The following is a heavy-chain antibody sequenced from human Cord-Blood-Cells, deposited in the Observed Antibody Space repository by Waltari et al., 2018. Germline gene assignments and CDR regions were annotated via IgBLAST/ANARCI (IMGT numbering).Heavy chain of an antibody. J-gene: IGHJ2*01. CDR2: MSPNSGNT. Sequence: QVQLVQSGAEVKKPGASVKVSCKASGYPFPGYYINWVRQATGHGLEWMGWMSPNSGNTGYEQKFQGRVTMTRNTSISTAYMELSSLRSEDTAVYYCARGLRRYFDLWGRGTLVTVSS. V-gene: IGHV1-8*01. CDR1: GYPFPGYY. D-gene: IGHD3-16*01. CDR3: ARGLRRYFDL.